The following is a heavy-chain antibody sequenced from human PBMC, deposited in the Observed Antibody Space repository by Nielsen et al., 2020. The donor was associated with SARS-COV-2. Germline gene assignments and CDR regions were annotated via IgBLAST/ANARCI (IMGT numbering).Heavy chain of an antibody. D-gene: IGHD2-15*01. CDR2: IYYSGST. V-gene: IGHV4-59*01. Sequence: GSLRLSCTVSGGSISSYYWSWIRQPPGKGLEWIEYIYYSGSTNYNPSLKSRVTISVDTSKNQFSLKLSSVTAADTAVYYCARAGGGGWYFDLWGRGTLVTVSS. J-gene: IGHJ2*01. CDR1: GGSISSYY. CDR3: ARAGGGGWYFDL.